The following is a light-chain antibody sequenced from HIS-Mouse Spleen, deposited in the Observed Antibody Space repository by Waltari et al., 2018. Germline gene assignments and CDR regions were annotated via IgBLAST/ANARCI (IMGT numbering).Light chain of an antibody. CDR3: AAWDDSLSGYV. CDR2: RNK. J-gene: IGLJ1*01. CDR1: SSNIGSNY. V-gene: IGLV1-47*01. Sequence: QSVLTQPPSASGTPGQRVTISCSGSSSNIGSNYVYWYQQLPATAPNLLIYRNKQRTSGVPGRFSGPKPGTSSSLAIGALQSEDEADYYCAAWDDSLSGYVFGTGTKVTVL.